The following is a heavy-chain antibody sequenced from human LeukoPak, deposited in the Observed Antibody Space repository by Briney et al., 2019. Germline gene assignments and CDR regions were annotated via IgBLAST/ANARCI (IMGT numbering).Heavy chain of an antibody. CDR3: ARVEVDNSGYYFDY. V-gene: IGHV4-4*02. CDR1: GGSISSRHW. J-gene: IGHJ4*02. D-gene: IGHD3-22*01. CDR2: IYHSGST. Sequence: PSETLSLTCAVSGGSISSRHWWSWFRQPPGKGLEWIGEIYHSGSTNYKPSLKSRVTISVDKSKNQFSLKLSSVTAADTAFYYCARVEVDNSGYYFDYWGQGTLVTVSS.